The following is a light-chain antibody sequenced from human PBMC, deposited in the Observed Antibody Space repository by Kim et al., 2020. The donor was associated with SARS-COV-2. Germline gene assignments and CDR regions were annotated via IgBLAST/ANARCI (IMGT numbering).Light chain of an antibody. CDR3: QQRSNWPLT. J-gene: IGKJ4*01. CDR2: DAF. Sequence: EIVLTQSPATLSLSPGERATLSCRASQSVSTSLAWYQQKPGQAPRLLIYDAFYRATGIPARFSGSGSGTDFTLTISSLEPEDFAVYYCQQRSNWPLTFGGGTKVDIK. CDR1: QSVSTS. V-gene: IGKV3-11*01.